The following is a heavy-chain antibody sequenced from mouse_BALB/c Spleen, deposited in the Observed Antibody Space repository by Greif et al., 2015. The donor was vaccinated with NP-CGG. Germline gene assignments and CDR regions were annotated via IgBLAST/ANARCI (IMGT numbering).Heavy chain of an antibody. CDR3: ARRNYYGSSYAMDY. D-gene: IGHD1-1*01. J-gene: IGHJ4*01. CDR1: GFTFSSFG. CDR2: ISSGSSTI. V-gene: IGHV5-17*02. Sequence: EVMLVESGGGLVQPGGSRKLSCAASGFTFSSFGMHWVRQAPEKGLEWVAYISSGSSTIYYADTVKGRFTISRDNPKNTLFLQMTSLRSEDTAMYYCARRNYYGSSYAMDYWGQGTSVTVSS.